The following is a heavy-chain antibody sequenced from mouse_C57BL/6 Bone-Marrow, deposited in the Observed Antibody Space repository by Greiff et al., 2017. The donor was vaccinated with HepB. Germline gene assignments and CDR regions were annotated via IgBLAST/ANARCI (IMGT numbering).Heavy chain of an antibody. D-gene: IGHD2-3*01. CDR1: GYTFTSYT. Sequence: QVQLQQSGAELARPGASVKMSCKASGYTFTSYTMHWVKQRPGQGLEWIGYINPSSGYTKYNQKFKDKATLTADKSSSTAYMQLSSLTSEDSAVYYCAREEVCGYYGGFAYWGQGTLVTVAA. J-gene: IGHJ3*01. V-gene: IGHV1-4*01. CDR3: AREEVCGYYGGFAY. CDR2: INPSSGYT.